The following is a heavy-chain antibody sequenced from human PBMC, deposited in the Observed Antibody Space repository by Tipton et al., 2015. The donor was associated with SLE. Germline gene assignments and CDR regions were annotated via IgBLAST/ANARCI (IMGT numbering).Heavy chain of an antibody. D-gene: IGHD2-2*01. V-gene: IGHV3-11*04. CDR2: ISSSGSTI. CDR1: GFTFSDYY. CDR3: ASYLSSTSCCLGDY. J-gene: IGHJ4*02. Sequence: GSLRLSCAASGFTFSDYYMSWIRQAPGKGLEWVSYISSSGSTIYYADSVKGRFTISRDNAKNSLYLQMNSLRAEDTAVYYCASYLSSTSCCLGDYWGQGTLVTVSS.